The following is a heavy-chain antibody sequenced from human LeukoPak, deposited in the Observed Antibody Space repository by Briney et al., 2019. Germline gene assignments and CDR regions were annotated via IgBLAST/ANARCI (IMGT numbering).Heavy chain of an antibody. CDR2: IKQDGSEK. CDR3: ARAIGGSYFSGYFQH. D-gene: IGHD1-26*01. V-gene: IGHV3-7*01. Sequence: GGSLRLSCAASGFTFSSYWMTWVRQAPGKGLEWVANIKQDGSEKYYVDSVKGRFTISRDNAKNSLYLQMNSLRAEDTAVYYCARAIGGSYFSGYFQHWGQGTLVTVSS. CDR1: GFTFSSYW. J-gene: IGHJ1*01.